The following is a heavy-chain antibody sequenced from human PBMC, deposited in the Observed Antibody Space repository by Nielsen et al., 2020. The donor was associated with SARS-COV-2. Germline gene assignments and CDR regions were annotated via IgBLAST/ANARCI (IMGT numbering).Heavy chain of an antibody. CDR2: INSDSGNT. V-gene: IGHV1-3*04. Sequence: ASVKVSCKASGYTFTAYAIHWVRQDPGQRLEWMGWINSDSGNTKYSQKFQGRVTMTRDTSTSTVYMELSSLRSEDTAVYYCAREGSYGGFMLDDYWGQGTLVTVSS. J-gene: IGHJ4*02. D-gene: IGHD4/OR15-4a*01. CDR3: AREGSYGGFMLDDY. CDR1: GYTFTAYA.